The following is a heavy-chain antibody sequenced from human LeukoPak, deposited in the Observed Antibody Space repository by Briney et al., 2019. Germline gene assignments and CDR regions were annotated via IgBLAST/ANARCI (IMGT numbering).Heavy chain of an antibody. Sequence: GESLQISCKGSGYNFTSYWIGWVRQLPGKGLEWMGIIYPGDSDTRYSPSFQGHVAISTDKSITTAYLQWSSLKASDTAMYYCARSYYDTSAYSSIYFDFWGQGTPVTVSS. CDR3: ARSYYDTSAYSSIYFDF. V-gene: IGHV5-51*01. CDR1: GYNFTSYW. J-gene: IGHJ4*02. D-gene: IGHD3-22*01. CDR2: IYPGDSDT.